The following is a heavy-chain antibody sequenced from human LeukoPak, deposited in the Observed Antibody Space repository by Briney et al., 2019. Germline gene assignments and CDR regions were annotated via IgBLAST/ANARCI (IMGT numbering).Heavy chain of an antibody. D-gene: IGHD2-21*01. J-gene: IGHJ5*02. V-gene: IGHV1-69*13. CDR3: ARDECGGDSCGLTSWFDP. CDR1: GGTFSSYG. Sequence: ASVKVSCKASGGTFSSYGISWLRQAPGQGLEWMGGIIPIFRTAVYAQKFKGRVTISSDESTSTAYMEVPSLRSDDTAVYYYARDECGGDSCGLTSWFDPWGQGTLVTVSS. CDR2: IIPIFRTA.